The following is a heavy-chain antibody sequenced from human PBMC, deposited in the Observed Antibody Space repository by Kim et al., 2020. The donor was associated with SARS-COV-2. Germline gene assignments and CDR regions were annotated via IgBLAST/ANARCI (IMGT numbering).Heavy chain of an antibody. CDR3: ARGWAAYDC. CDR1: GSIFSSYL. V-gene: IGHV3-7*03. J-gene: IGHJ4*02. D-gene: IGHD2-15*01. Sequence: GGSLRLSCAASGSIFSSYLMTWVRQAPGKGLEWVANIKQDGSEKLYVDSVKGRFTISRDNAKNSLYLQINSLRAEDTAVYYCARGWAAYDCWGQGTLVTVSS. CDR2: IKQDGSEK.